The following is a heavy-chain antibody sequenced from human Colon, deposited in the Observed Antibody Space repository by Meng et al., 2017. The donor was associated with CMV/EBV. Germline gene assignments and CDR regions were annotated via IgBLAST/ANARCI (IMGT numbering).Heavy chain of an antibody. D-gene: IGHD5/OR15-5a*01. CDR1: TCTIYINRCY. J-gene: IGHJ4*02. CDR2: IYYTGKT. V-gene: IGHV4-39*07. CDR3: AGVNLTISAITTAY. Sequence: PPEAGQRRGDPSEILSLHCLASTCTIYINRCYWSWSRPSPEEGLEGIGKIYYTGKTHYNPSLKSRVTILLDTSQKQFSLILTTVTAADTAIYFCAGVNLTISAITTAYWGQGTLVTVSS.